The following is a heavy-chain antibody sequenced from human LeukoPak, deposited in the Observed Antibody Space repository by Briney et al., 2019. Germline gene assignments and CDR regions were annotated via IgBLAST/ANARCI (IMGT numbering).Heavy chain of an antibody. V-gene: IGHV1-8*01. CDR2: MNPNSGNT. CDR3: ASSWAVAGILVWFDP. CDR1: GYTFTSYD. D-gene: IGHD6-19*01. Sequence: ASVKVSCKASGYTFTSYDINWVRQATGQGLEWMGWMNPNSGNTGYAQKFQGRVTMTRNTSISTAYMELSSLRSEDTAVYYCASSWAVAGILVWFDPWGQGTLVTVSS. J-gene: IGHJ5*02.